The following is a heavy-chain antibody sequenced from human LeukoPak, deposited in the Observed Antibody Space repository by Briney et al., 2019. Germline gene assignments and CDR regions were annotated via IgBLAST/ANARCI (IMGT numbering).Heavy chain of an antibody. Sequence: GSLRLSCAASGFIFSDHWMHWVRQAPGKGLVWLSRINNDGSSTIYADSVKGRFTFSRDNAENTLFLEMSSLRVEDTAVYYCVRERNNFWSGHHSIFDSWGQGTLVTVSS. CDR1: GFIFSDHW. D-gene: IGHD3-3*01. CDR3: VRERNNFWSGHHSIFDS. CDR2: INNDGSST. J-gene: IGHJ4*02. V-gene: IGHV3-74*01.